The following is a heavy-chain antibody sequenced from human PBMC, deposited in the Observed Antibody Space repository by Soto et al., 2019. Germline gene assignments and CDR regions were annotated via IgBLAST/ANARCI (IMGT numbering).Heavy chain of an antibody. CDR1: GYTFTSYG. J-gene: IGHJ4*02. D-gene: IGHD3-16*01. V-gene: IGHV1-18*04. CDR2: ISAYNGNT. Sequence: QVPLVQSGAEVKKPGASVKVSCKASGYTFTSYGISWVRQAPGQGLEWMGWISAYNGNTNYAQKLQGRVTMTTDTSTSTAYMELRRLRSDDTAVYDCATSPLGERYSFLDSWGQGTLVTVSS. CDR3: ATSPLGERYSFLDS.